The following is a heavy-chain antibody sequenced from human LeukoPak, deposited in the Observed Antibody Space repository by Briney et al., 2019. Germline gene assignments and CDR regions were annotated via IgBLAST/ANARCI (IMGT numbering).Heavy chain of an antibody. J-gene: IGHJ4*02. V-gene: IGHV1-8*01. CDR2: MNPNSGNT. Sequence: ASVKVSCKASGYTFTSYDINWVRQATGQGLEWMGWMNPNSGNTGYAQKFQGRVTMTRNTSISTAYMELSRLRSDDTAVYYCARASLYNWNDGAQLDYWGQGTLVTVSS. CDR1: GYTFTSYD. CDR3: ARASLYNWNDGAQLDY. D-gene: IGHD1-1*01.